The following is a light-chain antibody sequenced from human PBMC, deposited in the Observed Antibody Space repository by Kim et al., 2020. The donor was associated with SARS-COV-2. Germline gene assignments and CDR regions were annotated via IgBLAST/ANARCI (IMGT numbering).Light chain of an antibody. CDR3: CSYAGSYTWV. V-gene: IGLV2-11*01. Sequence: GQSVTNSVTSTCGDVGGYNYVSWYQQHPGKAPKLMIYDVSKRPSGVPDRFSGSKSGNTASLTISGLQAEDEADYYCCSYAGSYTWVFGGGTQLTVL. J-gene: IGLJ3*02. CDR1: CGDVGGYNY. CDR2: DVS.